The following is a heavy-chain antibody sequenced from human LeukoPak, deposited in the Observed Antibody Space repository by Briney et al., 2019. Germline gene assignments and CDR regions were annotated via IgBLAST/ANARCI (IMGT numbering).Heavy chain of an antibody. CDR1: GYTFTSYG. Sequence: ASVKVSCKASGYTFTSYGISWVRQAPGQGLEWMGGISLNNGDTRSAQKFQGRVTMTTDTSITTAYMELSSLRSDDTAVYYCARDHGAPAAPDYWGLGTLVTVSS. CDR2: ISLNNGDT. CDR3: ARDHGAPAAPDY. J-gene: IGHJ4*02. D-gene: IGHD4-17*01. V-gene: IGHV1-18*01.